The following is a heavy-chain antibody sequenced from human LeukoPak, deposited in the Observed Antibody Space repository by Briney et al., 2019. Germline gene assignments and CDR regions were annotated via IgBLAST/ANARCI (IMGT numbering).Heavy chain of an antibody. D-gene: IGHD3-10*01. CDR2: IGTAGDT. Sequence: PGGSLRLSCAASGFTFSSYDMHWVRQATGKGLEWVSAIGTAGDTYYPGSVKGRFTISRENAKNSLCLQMNSLRAGDTAVYYCARREAGRVYGMDVWGQGTTVTVSS. CDR3: ARREAGRVYGMDV. J-gene: IGHJ6*02. V-gene: IGHV3-13*01. CDR1: GFTFSSYD.